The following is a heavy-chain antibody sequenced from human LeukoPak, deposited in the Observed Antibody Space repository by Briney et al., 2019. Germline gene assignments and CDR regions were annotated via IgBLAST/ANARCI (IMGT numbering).Heavy chain of an antibody. J-gene: IGHJ4*02. CDR2: ISSSSSTV. Sequence: GGSLRLSCAASGFTFSSYSMTWVRQAPGKGLEWVSYISSSSSTVYYADSVKGRFTISRDNAKNSLYLQMNSLRAEDTAVYYCARPPPGTPYYFDYWGQGTLVTVSS. D-gene: IGHD3-10*01. CDR3: ARPPPGTPYYFDY. CDR1: GFTFSSYS. V-gene: IGHV3-48*04.